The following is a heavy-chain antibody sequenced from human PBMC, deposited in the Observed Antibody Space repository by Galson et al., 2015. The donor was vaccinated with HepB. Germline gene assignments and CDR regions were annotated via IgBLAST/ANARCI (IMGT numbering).Heavy chain of an antibody. CDR2: INPSGGST. J-gene: IGHJ4*02. Sequence: SCKASGYTFTSYYMHWVRQAPGQGLEWMGIINPSGGSTSYAQKFQGRVTMTRDTSTSTVYMELSSLRSEDTAVYYCARERPPYYFDYWGQGTLVTVSS. CDR3: ARERPPYYFDY. CDR1: GYTFTSYY. V-gene: IGHV1-46*03.